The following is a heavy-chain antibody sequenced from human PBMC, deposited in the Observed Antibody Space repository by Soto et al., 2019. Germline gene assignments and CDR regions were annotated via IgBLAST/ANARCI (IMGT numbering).Heavy chain of an antibody. CDR3: ALDLGTGTHY. Sequence: QVQLQASGPGLVKPSGTLSLTCAVSVDSITNINWWSWVRQAPGKGLEWIGEIYHSGATTYNPSLTRRATLYVEPSNNPVSLKRTSVTAADTAVYFCALDLGTGTHYWGQGTLVTVAS. CDR1: VDSITNINW. CDR2: IYHSGAT. V-gene: IGHV4-4*02. D-gene: IGHD1-1*01. J-gene: IGHJ4*02.